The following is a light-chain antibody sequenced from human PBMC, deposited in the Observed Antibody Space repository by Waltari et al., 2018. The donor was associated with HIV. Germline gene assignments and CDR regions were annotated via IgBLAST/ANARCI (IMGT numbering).Light chain of an antibody. V-gene: IGLV3-21*02. CDR1: NIGRTS. Sequence: SYVLTQPPSVSVAPGQPATISCGNIGRTSVQWYRQKPGRSPLLVVLGDVDRSSGIPARFSGARSGERATLTIRGVEAGDEADYYCQVWDRSYKEAVFGGGT. CDR2: GDV. CDR3: QVWDRSYKEAV. J-gene: IGLJ2*01.